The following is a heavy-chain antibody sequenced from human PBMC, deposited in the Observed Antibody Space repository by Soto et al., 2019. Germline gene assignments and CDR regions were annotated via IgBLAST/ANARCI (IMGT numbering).Heavy chain of an antibody. CDR3: ARTDAYNSSFFDF. Sequence: QVQLQEMGPGLVNPSQTLTITCTVSGGSVNSAYWSWIRQLPGKGLEWMGNISHTGRTFYNPSVNRRVAISIDTSKPLFSLRMRSVTATDTAVYYCARTDAYNSSFFDFWGQGTVVTVSS. J-gene: IGHJ4*02. D-gene: IGHD6-6*01. CDR2: ISHTGRT. CDR1: GGSVNSAY. V-gene: IGHV4-31*03.